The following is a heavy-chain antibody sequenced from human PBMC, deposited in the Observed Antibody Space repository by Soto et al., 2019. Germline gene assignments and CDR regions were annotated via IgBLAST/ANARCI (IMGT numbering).Heavy chain of an antibody. J-gene: IGHJ4*02. CDR2: IYYSGSS. CDR3: ARGRSSTSPYPIGY. D-gene: IGHD2-2*01. CDR1: GGSISSGGYY. V-gene: IGHV4-31*03. Sequence: QVQLQESGPGLVKPSQTLSLTCTVSGGSISSGGYYWSWIRQHPGKGLGWIGYIYYSGSSYYNPSLKSRVTLPVDTSKNQFSLKLSPVTAADTAVYYCARGRSSTSPYPIGYWGQGTLVTVSS.